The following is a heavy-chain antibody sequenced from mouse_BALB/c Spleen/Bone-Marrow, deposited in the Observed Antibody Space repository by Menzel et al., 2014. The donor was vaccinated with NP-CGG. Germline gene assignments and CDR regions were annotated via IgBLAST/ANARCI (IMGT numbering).Heavy chain of an antibody. CDR1: GFTFSSFG. J-gene: IGHJ4*01. CDR2: ISSGSSTI. CDR3: ARSTMITTGYYYAMDY. Sequence: DVKLEESGGGLVQPGGSRKASCAASGFTFSSFGMHWVRQAPEKGLEWVAYISSGSSTIYYADTVKGRFTTSRDNPKNTLFMQMTSLRSEDTAMYYCARSTMITTGYYYAMDYWGQGTSVTVSS. V-gene: IGHV5-17*02. D-gene: IGHD2-4*01.